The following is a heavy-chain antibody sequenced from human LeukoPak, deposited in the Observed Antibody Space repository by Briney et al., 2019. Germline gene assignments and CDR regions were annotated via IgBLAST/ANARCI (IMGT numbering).Heavy chain of an antibody. CDR2: ISGSGGST. V-gene: IGHV3-23*01. Sequence: PGGSLRLSCAASGFTFSSYAMSWVRQAPGKGLEWVSAISGSGGSTYYADSVKGRFTISRDNSKNTLYLQMNSLRAEDTAVYYCAAGHSSGWYVRYFDYWGQGTLVTVSS. D-gene: IGHD6-19*01. J-gene: IGHJ4*02. CDR3: AAGHSSGWYVRYFDY. CDR1: GFTFSSYA.